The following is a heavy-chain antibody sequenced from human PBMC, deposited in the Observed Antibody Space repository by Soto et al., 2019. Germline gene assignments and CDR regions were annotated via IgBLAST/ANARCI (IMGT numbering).Heavy chain of an antibody. CDR3: VKSRDLLWFGELGANWFDP. CDR1: GFTFSSYA. V-gene: IGHV3-64D*06. D-gene: IGHD3-10*01. CDR2: ISSNGGST. Sequence: GGSLRLSCVVSGFTFSSYAMHWVRQAPGKGLDYVSAISSNGGSTYYADSVKGRFTISRDNSKNTLYLQMSSLRAEDTAVYYCVKSRDLLWFGELGANWFDPWGQGTLVTVSS. J-gene: IGHJ5*02.